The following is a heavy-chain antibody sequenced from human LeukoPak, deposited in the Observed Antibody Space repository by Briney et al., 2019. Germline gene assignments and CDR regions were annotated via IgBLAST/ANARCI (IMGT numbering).Heavy chain of an antibody. J-gene: IGHJ6*02. CDR3: ADSSGWYHYYYGMDV. CDR1: GYTFTSNY. V-gene: IGHV1-46*01. D-gene: IGHD6-19*01. CDR2: IYPRDGST. Sequence: ASVKVSCKASGYTFTSNYIHWVRQAPGQGLEWMGMIYPRDGSTSYAQKFQGRVTVTRDTSTSTVHMELSGLRSEDTAVYYCADSSGWYHYYYGMDVWGQGTTVTVSS.